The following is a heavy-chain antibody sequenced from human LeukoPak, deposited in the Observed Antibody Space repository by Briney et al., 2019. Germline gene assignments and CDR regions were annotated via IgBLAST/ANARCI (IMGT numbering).Heavy chain of an antibody. CDR1: GGTFSSYA. Sequence: SVKVSCKASGGTFSSYAISWVRQASGQGLEWMGRIIPILGIANYAQKFQGRVTITADKSTSTAYMELSSLRSEDTAVYYCARGGDYYDSSGYYRYDAFDIWGQGTMVTVSS. D-gene: IGHD3-22*01. CDR2: IIPILGIA. J-gene: IGHJ3*02. CDR3: ARGGDYYDSSGYYRYDAFDI. V-gene: IGHV1-69*04.